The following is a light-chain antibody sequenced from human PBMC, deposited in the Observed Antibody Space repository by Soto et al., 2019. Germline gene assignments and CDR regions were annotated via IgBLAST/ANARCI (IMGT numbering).Light chain of an antibody. CDR2: DAS. Sequence: EIVLTQSPATLSLSPGEGATLSCKASQTVSNFLAWYQQIPGQAPRLLIYDASSRPTDIPARFRGSGSGTDFTLTISSLEPEDFAVYFCQQHTSWPWTFGEGTKVEIK. V-gene: IGKV3-11*01. CDR1: QTVSNF. J-gene: IGKJ1*01. CDR3: QQHTSWPWT.